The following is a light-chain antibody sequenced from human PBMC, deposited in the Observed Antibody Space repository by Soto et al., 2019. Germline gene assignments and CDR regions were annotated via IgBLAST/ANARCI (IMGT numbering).Light chain of an antibody. CDR1: SSDVGSYNY. CDR3: CSYTSSNTLVYV. Sequence: QSALTQPASVSGSPGQSITISCTGSSSDVGSYNYVSWYQHHPGEAPKLIIYDVNNRPSGVSNRFSGSKSSNTASLTISGLQAEDEADYYCCSYTSSNTLVYVFGTGTKLTVL. CDR2: DVN. J-gene: IGLJ1*01. V-gene: IGLV2-14*03.